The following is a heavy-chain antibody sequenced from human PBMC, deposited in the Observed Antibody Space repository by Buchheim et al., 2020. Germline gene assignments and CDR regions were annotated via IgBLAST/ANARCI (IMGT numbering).Heavy chain of an antibody. J-gene: IGHJ6*02. CDR3: ARVGYFDPLGMDV. Sequence: QVQLQQWGAGLLKPSETPSLTCAVYGGSFSGYYWSWIRQPPGKGLEWIGEINHSGSTNYNPSLKSRVTISVDTSQNQFSLKLSSVTAADTAVYYCARVGYFDPLGMDVWGQGTT. V-gene: IGHV4-34*01. CDR1: GGSFSGYY. D-gene: IGHD3-9*01. CDR2: INHSGST.